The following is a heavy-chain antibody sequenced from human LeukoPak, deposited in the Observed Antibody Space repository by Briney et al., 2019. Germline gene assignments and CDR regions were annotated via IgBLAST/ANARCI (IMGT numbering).Heavy chain of an antibody. V-gene: IGHV1-24*01. CDR2: FDPEDGET. CDR1: GYTFTSYG. Sequence: ASVKVSCKASGYTFTSYGINRVRQAPGKGLEWMGGFDPEDGETIYAQKFQGRVTMTEDTSTHTAYMELSSLRSEDTAVYYCATGQWLVQQTLDYWGQGTLVTVSS. J-gene: IGHJ4*02. CDR3: ATGQWLVQQTLDY. D-gene: IGHD6-19*01.